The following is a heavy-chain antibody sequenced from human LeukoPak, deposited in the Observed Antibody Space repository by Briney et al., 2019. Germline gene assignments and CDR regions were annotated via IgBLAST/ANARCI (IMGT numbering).Heavy chain of an antibody. CDR3: ARVVSSWYLDY. J-gene: IGHJ4*02. V-gene: IGHV3-48*03. CDR1: GFTFSSYA. D-gene: IGHD6-13*01. Sequence: PGGSLRLSCAASGFTFSSYAMSWVRQAPGKGLEWVSYISSSGSTIYYADSVKGRFTISRDNAKNSLYLQMNSLRAEDTAVYYCARVVSSWYLDYWGQGTLVTVSS. CDR2: ISSSGSTI.